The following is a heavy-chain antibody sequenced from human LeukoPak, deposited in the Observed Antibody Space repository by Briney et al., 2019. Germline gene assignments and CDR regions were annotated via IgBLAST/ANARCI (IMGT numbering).Heavy chain of an antibody. Sequence: PGGSLRLSCAASGFTFSNYGMSWVRQAPGKGVEWVSAITGSGSSTYYADSVKGRFTISRDNSKSTLYLQMNSLRAEDTAVYYCAKLLITMVRGVTDYWGQGTLVTVSS. CDR1: GFTFSNYG. CDR2: ITGSGSST. J-gene: IGHJ4*02. CDR3: AKLLITMVRGVTDY. V-gene: IGHV3-23*01. D-gene: IGHD3-10*01.